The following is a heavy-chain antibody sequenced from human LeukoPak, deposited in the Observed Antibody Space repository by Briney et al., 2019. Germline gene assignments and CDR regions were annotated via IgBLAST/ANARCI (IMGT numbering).Heavy chain of an antibody. CDR2: MKSKTDGGTT. Sequence: PGGSLTLSCAASGFTFSNAWMSWVRQAQGKGLEWVGRMKSKTDGGTTDYAAPVKGRFTISRDDSKNTLYLQMNSLKTEDTAVYYCATDAVVAATRDSHDCFDYWGQGTLVTVSS. CDR1: GFTFSNAW. D-gene: IGHD2-15*01. J-gene: IGHJ4*02. CDR3: ATDAVVAATRDSHDCFDY. V-gene: IGHV3-15*01.